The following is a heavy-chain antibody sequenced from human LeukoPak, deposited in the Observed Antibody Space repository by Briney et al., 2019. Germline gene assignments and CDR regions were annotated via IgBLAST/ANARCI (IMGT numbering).Heavy chain of an antibody. CDR3: ARLATPSTMAARGRSWFES. CDR1: GGSISGQY. V-gene: IGHV4-59*11. Sequence: PSETLSLTCTVSGGSISGQYWSWIRQPPGKGLEWIGEIYYSGGTKYNPSLERRVTISLDTSKNQFSLRLTSMTTADTAVYYCARLATPSTMAARGRSWFESWGQGTLVTVSS. J-gene: IGHJ5*01. CDR2: IYYSGGT. D-gene: IGHD6-6*01.